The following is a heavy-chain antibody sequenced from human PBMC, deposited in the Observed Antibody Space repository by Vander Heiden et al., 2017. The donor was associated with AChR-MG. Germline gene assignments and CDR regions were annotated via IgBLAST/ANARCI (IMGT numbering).Heavy chain of an antibody. CDR1: GFPFSSYA. CDR3: AKAPYGSGSENI. J-gene: IGHJ4*02. D-gene: IGHD3-10*01. Sequence: EVQLLESGGGLVQPGGSLRLSCAASGFPFSSYAMSWVRQAPGKGLEWVSAISGSGGSTYYADSVKGRFTISRDNSKNTLYLQMNSLRAEDTAVYYCAKAPYGSGSENIWGQGTLVTVSS. V-gene: IGHV3-23*01. CDR2: ISGSGGST.